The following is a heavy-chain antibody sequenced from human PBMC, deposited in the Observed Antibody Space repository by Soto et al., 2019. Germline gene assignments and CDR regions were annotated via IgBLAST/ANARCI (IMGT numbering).Heavy chain of an antibody. J-gene: IGHJ4*02. CDR2: IMQDGSEK. D-gene: IGHD6-19*01. CDR3: ARGYSSGWTASVY. CDR1: GFIFSSYW. V-gene: IGHV3-7*04. Sequence: PGGSLRLSCAASGFIFSSYWMSWVRQAPGKGLEWVANIMQDGSEKSYVDSVKGRFTISRDNAKNSLYLQMNSLRAEDTAVYYCARGYSSGWTASVYWGQGTLVTVSS.